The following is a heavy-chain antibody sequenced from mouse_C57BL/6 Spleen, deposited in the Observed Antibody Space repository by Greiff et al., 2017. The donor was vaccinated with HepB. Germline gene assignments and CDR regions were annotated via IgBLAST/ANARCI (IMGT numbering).Heavy chain of an antibody. CDR3: ARHSARYFDV. J-gene: IGHJ1*03. CDR2: IRNKANGYTT. V-gene: IGHV7-3*01. Sequence: EVNVVESGGGLVQPGGSLSLSCAASGFTFTDYYMSWVRQPPGKALEWLGFIRNKANGYTTEYSASVKGRFTISRDNSQSILYLQMNALRAEDSATYYCARHSARYFDVWGTGTTVTVSS. CDR1: GFTFTDYY.